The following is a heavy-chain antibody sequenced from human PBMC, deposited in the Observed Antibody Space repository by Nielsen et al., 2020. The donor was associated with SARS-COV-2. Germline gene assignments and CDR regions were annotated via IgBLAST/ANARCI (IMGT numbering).Heavy chain of an antibody. V-gene: IGHV4-31*02. J-gene: IGHJ6*02. CDR3: AREALKELLWFGESSSYYGMDV. CDR2: IYYSGST. D-gene: IGHD3-10*01. Sequence: WIRQPPGKGLEWIGYIYYSGSTYYHPSLKSRVTISVDTSKNQFSLKLSSVTAADTAVYYCAREALKELLWFGESSSYYGMDVWGQGTTVTVSS.